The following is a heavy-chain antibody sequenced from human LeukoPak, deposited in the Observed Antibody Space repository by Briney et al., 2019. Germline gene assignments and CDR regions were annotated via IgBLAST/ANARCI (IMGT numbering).Heavy chain of an antibody. Sequence: GGSLRLSCVVSGLNFGSYEMSWVRQAPGKGLEWLSYIGGSGSPTHYADSVKGRFTVSRDNAKNSLYLQLNSLRAEDTAVYYCARETVSTPDTFDIWGQGTVVTVSS. CDR2: IGGSGSPT. J-gene: IGHJ3*02. CDR1: GLNFGSYE. V-gene: IGHV3-48*03. D-gene: IGHD2-15*01. CDR3: ARETVSTPDTFDI.